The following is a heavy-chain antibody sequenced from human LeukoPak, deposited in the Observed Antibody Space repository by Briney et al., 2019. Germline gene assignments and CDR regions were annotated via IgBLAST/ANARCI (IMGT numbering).Heavy chain of an antibody. J-gene: IGHJ4*02. Sequence: PSETLSLTCAVSGYSISSGYYWGRIRQPPGKGLEWIGSIYHSGSTYYNPSLKSRVTISVDTSKNQFSLKLSSVTAADTAVYYCARHYDFWSGYYPFDYWGQGTLVTVSS. CDR2: IYHSGST. CDR1: GYSISSGYY. CDR3: ARHYDFWSGYYPFDY. V-gene: IGHV4-38-2*01. D-gene: IGHD3-3*01.